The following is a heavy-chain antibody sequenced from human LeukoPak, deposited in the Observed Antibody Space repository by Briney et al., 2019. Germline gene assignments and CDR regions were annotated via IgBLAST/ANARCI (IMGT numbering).Heavy chain of an antibody. CDR3: ARLKVLDITWWPADY. Sequence: PSETLSLTCAVSGVSITSSPWWCLGRQPPGKGLGWIGEINQSGRTNYSPSLESRVTMSIDKSRNQFSLSLASVTAADTAVYYCARLKVLDITWWPADYWGPGTLVTVSS. CDR2: INQSGRT. V-gene: IGHV4-4*02. J-gene: IGHJ4*02. CDR1: GVSITSSPW. D-gene: IGHD2-15*01.